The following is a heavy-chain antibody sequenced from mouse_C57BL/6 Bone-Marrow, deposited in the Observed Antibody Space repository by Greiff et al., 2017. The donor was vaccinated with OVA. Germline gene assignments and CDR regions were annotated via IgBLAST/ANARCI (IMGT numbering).Heavy chain of an antibody. CDR3: QGLSTMITPYYFDD. CDR2: IDPETGGT. J-gene: IGHJ2*01. CDR1: GYTFTDYE. V-gene: IGHV1-15*01. D-gene: IGHD2-4*01. Sequence: LVESGAELVRPGASVTLSCKASGYTFTDYEMHWVKQTPVHGLEWIGAIDPETGGTAYNQKFTGKAILTADKSSSTAYMELRSLTSEDLAVYYCQGLSTMITPYYFDDWGQGTTLTVSS.